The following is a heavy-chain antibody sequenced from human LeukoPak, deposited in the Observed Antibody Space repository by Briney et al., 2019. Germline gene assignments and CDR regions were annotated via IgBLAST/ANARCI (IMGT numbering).Heavy chain of an antibody. CDR3: ARTWTPQLLFDP. J-gene: IGHJ5*02. Sequence: SETLSLTCTVSGGSISSSSYYWGWIRQPPGKGLEWIGSIYYSGSTYYNPSLKSRVTISVDTSKNQFSLKLSSVTAADTAVYYCARTWTPQLLFDPWGQGTLVTVSS. D-gene: IGHD2-2*01. V-gene: IGHV4-39*07. CDR2: IYYSGST. CDR1: GGSISSSSYY.